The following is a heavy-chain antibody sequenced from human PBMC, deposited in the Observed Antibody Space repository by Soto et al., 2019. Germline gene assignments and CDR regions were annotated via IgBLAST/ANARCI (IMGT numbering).Heavy chain of an antibody. D-gene: IGHD2-15*01. V-gene: IGHV4-59*01. CDR2: IYYSGST. Sequence: QVQLQESGPGLVKPSETLSLTCTVSGGSISSYYWSWIRQPPGKGLEWIGYIYYSGSTNYNPSLKSRVTISVDTSKNQCSLKLSSATAADTAVYYCARDRYGGTSDYWGQGTLVTVSS. J-gene: IGHJ4*02. CDR3: ARDRYGGTSDY. CDR1: GGSISSYY.